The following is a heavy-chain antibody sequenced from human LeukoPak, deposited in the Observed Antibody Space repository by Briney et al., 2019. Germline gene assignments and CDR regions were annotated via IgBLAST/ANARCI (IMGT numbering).Heavy chain of an antibody. CDR2: IRSKAYGGTT. CDR3: TSSFQKWELLSTFDY. V-gene: IGHV3-49*04. D-gene: IGHD1-26*01. Sequence: GRSLRLSCTASGFTFGDYAMSWVRQAPGKGLEWVGFIRSKAYGGTTEYAASVKGRFTISRDDSKSIAYLQMNSLKTEDTAVYYCTSSFQKWELLSTFDYWGQGTLVTVSS. J-gene: IGHJ4*02. CDR1: GFTFGDYA.